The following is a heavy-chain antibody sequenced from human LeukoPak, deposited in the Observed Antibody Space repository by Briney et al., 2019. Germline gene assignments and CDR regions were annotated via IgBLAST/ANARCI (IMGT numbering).Heavy chain of an antibody. J-gene: IGHJ4*02. Sequence: GESLKISCKGSGSIFTSYWIGWVRQMPGKGLEWMGIIYPGDSDTRYSPSFQGQVTISADKSISTAYLQWSSLKASDTAMYYCARPNYYDSSGFDYWGQGTLVTVSS. CDR1: GSIFTSYW. CDR3: ARPNYYDSSGFDY. V-gene: IGHV5-51*01. D-gene: IGHD3-22*01. CDR2: IYPGDSDT.